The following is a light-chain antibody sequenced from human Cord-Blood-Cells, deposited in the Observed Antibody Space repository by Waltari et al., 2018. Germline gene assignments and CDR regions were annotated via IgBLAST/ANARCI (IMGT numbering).Light chain of an antibody. V-gene: IGKV3-20*01. CDR2: GAS. Sequence: IVLTQSPGTLSLSPGERATLSCRASQSVSSSYLAWYQQKPGQAPRLLIYGASSRANGITDRFSGSGSGTDFTLTISRLEPEDFAVYYYQQYGSSPTFGQGTKVEIK. CDR1: QSVSSSY. J-gene: IGKJ1*01. CDR3: QQYGSSPT.